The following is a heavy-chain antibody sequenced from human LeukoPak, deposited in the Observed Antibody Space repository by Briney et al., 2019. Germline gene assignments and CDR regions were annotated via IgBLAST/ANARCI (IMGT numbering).Heavy chain of an antibody. CDR3: ARGPDSAYYGSGSYYNVLYYYYGMDV. J-gene: IGHJ6*02. CDR2: IYYSGTT. CDR1: GGSITSSDYY. Sequence: SETLSLTCTVSGGSITSSDYYWSWIRQPPGKGLEWIGYIYYSGTTSYNPSLKGRVTISVDTSKNQFSLKLSSVTAADTAVYYCARGPDSAYYGSGSYYNVLYYYYGMDVWGQGTTVTVSS. V-gene: IGHV4-30-4*01. D-gene: IGHD3-10*01.